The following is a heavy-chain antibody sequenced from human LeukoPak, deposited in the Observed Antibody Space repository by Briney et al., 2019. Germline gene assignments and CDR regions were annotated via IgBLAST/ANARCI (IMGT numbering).Heavy chain of an antibody. CDR1: GFTFSGNA. V-gene: IGHV3-23*01. CDR2: VGGDEKT. J-gene: IGHJ4*02. D-gene: IGHD2-21*02. Sequence: GGSLRLSWVASGFTFSGNAMSWVRQAPGRGLEWVSGVGGDEKTHYADFVRGRFTISRDNSKNTVFLQMNSLTVEDMAVYYCAKDLSWWVTADYWGQGALVTVSS. CDR3: AKDLSWWVTADY.